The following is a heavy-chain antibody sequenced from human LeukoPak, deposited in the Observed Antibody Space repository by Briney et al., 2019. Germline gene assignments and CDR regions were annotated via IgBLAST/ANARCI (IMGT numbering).Heavy chain of an antibody. J-gene: IGHJ4*02. V-gene: IGHV3-33*06. Sequence: PGGSLRLSCAASGFTFSNYGMHWVRQAPGKGLEWVAVIWYDGSNKYYADSVKGRFTISRDNSKNTPYLQMNSLRAEDTAVYYCAKGKGQNWDPFDYWGQGTLVTVSS. CDR2: IWYDGSNK. CDR3: AKGKGQNWDPFDY. D-gene: IGHD7-27*01. CDR1: GFTFSNYG.